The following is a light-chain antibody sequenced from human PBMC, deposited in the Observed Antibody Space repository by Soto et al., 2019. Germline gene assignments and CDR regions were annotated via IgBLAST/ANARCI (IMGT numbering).Light chain of an antibody. V-gene: IGLV2-14*01. CDR2: DVS. CDR1: SSDVGGYNY. J-gene: IGLJ1*01. CDR3: SSYTSGSAYV. Sequence: QSALTQPASVSGSPGQSITISCTGTSSDVGGYNYVSWYQQHPGTAPKLMIYDVSNRPSGVSNRFSGSKSGNTASLTISGLQAEDEADYYCSSYTSGSAYVFGTGTKLTVL.